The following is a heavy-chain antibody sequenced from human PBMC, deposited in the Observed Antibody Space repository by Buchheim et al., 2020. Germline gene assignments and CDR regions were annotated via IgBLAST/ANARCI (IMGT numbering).Heavy chain of an antibody. CDR1: GFTFSSYT. CDR3: ARGYCSTTSCYTREESMDV. D-gene: IGHD2-2*02. CDR2: ISSTSAKI. V-gene: IGHV3-21*01. Sequence: EVQLVVSGGGLVKPGGSLRLSCAASGFTFSSYTMNWARQATGEGLEWVASISSTSAKIYYADSVKGRFTISRDNAKNSLDLQMNSLRVEDTAVYYCARGYCSTTSCYTREESMDVWGKGTT. J-gene: IGHJ6*03.